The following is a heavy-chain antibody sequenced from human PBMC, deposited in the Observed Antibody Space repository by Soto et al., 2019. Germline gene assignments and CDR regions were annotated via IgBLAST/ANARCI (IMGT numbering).Heavy chain of an antibody. V-gene: IGHV1-46*01. Sequence: VKVSCKASGYTFTSYYIHWVRQAPGQGLDWMGMINHSGGSTTYAQKFQGRVTVTRDTSTSTVYMELNSLRSEDTAVYYCARDLSSTRYFDYWGQGTLVTVSS. CDR2: INHSGGST. D-gene: IGHD6-6*01. CDR1: GYTFTSYY. J-gene: IGHJ4*02. CDR3: ARDLSSTRYFDY.